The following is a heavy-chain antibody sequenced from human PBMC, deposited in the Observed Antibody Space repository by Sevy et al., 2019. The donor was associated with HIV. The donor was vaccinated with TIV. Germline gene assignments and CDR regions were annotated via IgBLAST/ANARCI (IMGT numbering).Heavy chain of an antibody. Sequence: GGSLRLSCAASGFTFSSYAMHWVRQAPGKGLEWVAVISYDGSNKYDGDSVKGRFTISRDNSKKTLYLQMNSLRAEDTAVYYCARTEEEDIVVVVAANYYYYGMDVWGQGTTVTVSS. CDR2: ISYDGSNK. J-gene: IGHJ6*02. CDR3: ARTEEEDIVVVVAANYYYYGMDV. D-gene: IGHD2-15*01. V-gene: IGHV3-30-3*01. CDR1: GFTFSSYA.